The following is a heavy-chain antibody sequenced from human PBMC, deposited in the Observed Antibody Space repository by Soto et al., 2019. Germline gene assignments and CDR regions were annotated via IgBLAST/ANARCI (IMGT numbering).Heavy chain of an antibody. V-gene: IGHV3-30*18. CDR1: GFTFSSYG. CDR3: AKAPGSGEKSKYYYDSSGYYRQDAFDI. J-gene: IGHJ3*02. Sequence: PGGSLRLSCAASGFTFSSYGMHWVRQAPGKGLEWVAVISYDGSNKYYADSVKGRFTISRDNSKNTLYLQMNSLRAEDKAVYYCAKAPGSGEKSKYYYDSSGYYRQDAFDIWGQGTMVTVSS. CDR2: ISYDGSNK. D-gene: IGHD3-22*01.